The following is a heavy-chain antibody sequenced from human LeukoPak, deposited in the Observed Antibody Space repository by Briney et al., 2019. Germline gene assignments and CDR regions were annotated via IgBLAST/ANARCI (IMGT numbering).Heavy chain of an antibody. J-gene: IGHJ4*02. CDR3: ARGGYYYDSSGLDY. D-gene: IGHD3-22*01. CDR1: GGSISSYY. CDR2: IYYSGST. V-gene: IGHV4-59*01. Sequence: SETLSLTCTVSGGSISSYYWSWIRQPPGKGLEWIGYIYYSGSTNYNPSLKSRVTISVDTSKNQFSLKLSSVTAADTAVYYCARGGYYYDSSGLDYWGQGTLVAVSS.